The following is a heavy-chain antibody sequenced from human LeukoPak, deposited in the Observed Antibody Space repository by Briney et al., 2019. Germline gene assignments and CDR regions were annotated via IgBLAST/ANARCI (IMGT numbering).Heavy chain of an antibody. CDR3: ARGVYNDISGYYPDY. CDR1: GSSVTAYY. J-gene: IGHJ4*02. Sequence: SETLSLTCTVSGSSVTAYYWSWIRQPPEKRPEWIGYTYYSGSTNYNPSLNSRVTISVDTSKNQFSLKLYSVTAADTAVYYRARGVYNDISGYYPDYWGQGTLVTVSS. CDR2: TYYSGST. D-gene: IGHD3-22*01. V-gene: IGHV4-59*02.